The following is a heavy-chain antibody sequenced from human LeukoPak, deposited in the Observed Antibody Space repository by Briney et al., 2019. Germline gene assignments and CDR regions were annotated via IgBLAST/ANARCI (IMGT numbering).Heavy chain of an antibody. CDR3: AKEVGGGRYSTTWYYNFDS. CDR1: GFTFSSYA. CDR2: ISGSGGSP. J-gene: IGHJ4*02. Sequence: GGSLRLSCAASGFTFSSYAMSWVRQAPGKGLEWVSAISGSGGSPYYADSAKGRFTISRDNSKNTLYLQMNSLRAEDTAVYYCAKEVGGGRYSTTWYYNFDSWGQGTLVTVSS. D-gene: IGHD6-13*01. V-gene: IGHV3-23*01.